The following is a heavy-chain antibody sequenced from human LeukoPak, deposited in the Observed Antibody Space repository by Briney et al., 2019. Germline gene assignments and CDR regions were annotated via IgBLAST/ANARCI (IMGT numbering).Heavy chain of an antibody. CDR3: ATNRLVVTAARDAFDI. CDR1: GFTFSSYW. CDR2: INSDGSST. Sequence: PGGSLRLSCAASGFTFSSYWMHWVRHAPGKGLVWVSRINSDGSSTIYADSVKGRFTISRDNAKNTLYLQMNSLRAEDTAVYYCATNRLVVTAARDAFDIWGQGTMVTVSS. D-gene: IGHD2-21*02. J-gene: IGHJ3*02. V-gene: IGHV3-74*01.